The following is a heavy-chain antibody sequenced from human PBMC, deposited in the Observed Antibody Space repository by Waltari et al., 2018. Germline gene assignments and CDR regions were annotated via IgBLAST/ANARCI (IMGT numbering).Heavy chain of an antibody. J-gene: IGHJ3*02. V-gene: IGHV1-8*03. Sequence: QVQLVQSGAEVKKPGASVKVSCKASGYTFTSYDINWVRQATGQGLEWMGWMNPNSGNTGYAQKFQGRVTITRNTSISTAYMELSSLRSEDTAVYYCARGPLGSLDFWSGGDAFDIWGQGTMVTVSS. CDR3: ARGPLGSLDFWSGGDAFDI. D-gene: IGHD3-3*01. CDR2: MNPNSGNT. CDR1: GYTFTSYD.